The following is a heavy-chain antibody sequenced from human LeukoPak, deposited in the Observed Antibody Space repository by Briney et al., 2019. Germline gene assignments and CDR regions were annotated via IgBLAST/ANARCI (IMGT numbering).Heavy chain of an antibody. Sequence: SETLALTCAVYGGSFSGYYWSWIRQSPGKGLEWIGYLYYTGNTSYNPSLKSRVTMSVDTSKNQFSLKLSSVTAADTAVYYCARVVGYCSSTSCYITEKWFDPWGQGTLVTVSS. V-gene: IGHV4-59*01. D-gene: IGHD2-2*02. CDR2: LYYTGNT. CDR3: ARVVGYCSSTSCYITEKWFDP. CDR1: GGSFSGYY. J-gene: IGHJ5*02.